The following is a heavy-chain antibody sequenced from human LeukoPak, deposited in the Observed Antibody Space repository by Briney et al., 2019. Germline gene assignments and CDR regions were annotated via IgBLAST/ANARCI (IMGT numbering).Heavy chain of an antibody. J-gene: IGHJ4*02. D-gene: IGHD3-9*01. Sequence: PGGSLRLSCAASGFTFSSYEMNWVRQAPGKGLEWVSSISSSSSYIYYADSVKGRFTISRDNSKNTLSLQMNSLRAEDTAVYYCAKSYDILTGPMDYWGQGTLVTVSS. CDR3: AKSYDILTGPMDY. CDR2: ISSSSSYI. CDR1: GFTFSSYE. V-gene: IGHV3-21*01.